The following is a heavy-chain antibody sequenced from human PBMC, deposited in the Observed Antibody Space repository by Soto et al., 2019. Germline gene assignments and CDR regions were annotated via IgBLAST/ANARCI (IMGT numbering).Heavy chain of an antibody. D-gene: IGHD4-17*01. J-gene: IGHJ6*02. CDR1: GGSISSSSYY. V-gene: IGHV4-39*07. Sequence: SETLSLTCTVSGGSISSSSYYWGWIRQPPGKGLEWIGSIYYSGNTYYNPSLKSRVTISVDKSKNQFSLKLSSVTAADTAVYYCARAGIYGDYGYYYYGMDVWGQGTTVT. CDR3: ARAGIYGDYGYYYYGMDV. CDR2: IYYSGNT.